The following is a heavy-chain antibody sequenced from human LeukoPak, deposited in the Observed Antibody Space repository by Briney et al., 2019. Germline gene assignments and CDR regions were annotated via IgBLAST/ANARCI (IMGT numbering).Heavy chain of an antibody. CDR1: GFTFSSYA. CDR3: AKEGVWGSYYGDAFDI. CDR2: ISGSGGST. Sequence: GGSLRLSCAASGFTFSSYAMSWVRQAPGKGLEWVSAISGSGGSTYYADSVKGRFTISRDNSKNTLYLQMNSLRAEDTAVDYCAKEGVWGSYYGDAFDIWGQGTMVTVSS. V-gene: IGHV3-23*01. D-gene: IGHD1-26*01. J-gene: IGHJ3*02.